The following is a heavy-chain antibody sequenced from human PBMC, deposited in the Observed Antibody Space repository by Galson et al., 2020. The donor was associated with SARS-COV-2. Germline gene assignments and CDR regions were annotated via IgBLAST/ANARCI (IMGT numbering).Heavy chain of an antibody. CDR2: IKSKTDGATT. D-gene: IGHD1-1*01. CDR1: GFSFSNMW. Sequence: GGSLRLSCAASGFSFSNMWMGWVRQAPGKGLEWVGRIKSKTDGATTDYAAAVKGRFTITRDDSKNTLYLQMNSLKTEDAAVYYCTTDTTQIWPRTFDYWGLGTLVTVSS. CDR3: TTDTTQIWPRTFDY. V-gene: IGHV3-15*01. J-gene: IGHJ4*02.